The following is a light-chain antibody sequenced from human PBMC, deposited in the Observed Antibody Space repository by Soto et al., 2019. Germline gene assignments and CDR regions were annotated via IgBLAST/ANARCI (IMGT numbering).Light chain of an antibody. CDR2: SVS. V-gene: IGLV2-11*01. J-gene: IGLJ1*01. CDR3: CSYAGSYTYV. CDR1: SSDVGGHNY. Sequence: QSALTQPRSVSGSAGQSVTISCTGTSSDVGGHNYVSWYQQHPGKAPKLMISSVSKRPSGVPDRFSGSKSGNTASLTISGLQAEDEADYYCCSYAGSYTYVFGTGTKLTVL.